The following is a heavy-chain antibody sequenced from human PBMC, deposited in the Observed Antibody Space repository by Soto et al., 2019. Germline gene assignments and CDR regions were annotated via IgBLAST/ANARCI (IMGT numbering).Heavy chain of an antibody. CDR1: GFTFSSYA. CDR3: ARDQASSSSYYCYMDV. Sequence: GGSLRLSCAASGFTFSSYAMHWVRQAPGKGLEWVAVISYDGSNKYYADSVKGRFTISRDNSKNTLYLQMNSLRAEDTAVYYCARDQASSSSYYCYMDVWGKGTTVTVSS. D-gene: IGHD6-6*01. J-gene: IGHJ6*03. V-gene: IGHV3-30*04. CDR2: ISYDGSNK.